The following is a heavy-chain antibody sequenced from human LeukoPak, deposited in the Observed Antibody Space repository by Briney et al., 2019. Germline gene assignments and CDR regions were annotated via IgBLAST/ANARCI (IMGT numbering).Heavy chain of an antibody. D-gene: IGHD2-2*01. CDR3: AKDLVGCSSTSCYFTVGGMDV. Sequence: PGGSLRLSCAASGFTFSSYAMSWVRQAPGKGLEWVSAISGSGGSTYYADSVKGRFTISRDNSKNTLYLQMNSLRAEDTAVYYCAKDLVGCSSTSCYFTVGGMDVWGQGTTVTASS. V-gene: IGHV3-23*01. CDR2: ISGSGGST. J-gene: IGHJ6*02. CDR1: GFTFSSYA.